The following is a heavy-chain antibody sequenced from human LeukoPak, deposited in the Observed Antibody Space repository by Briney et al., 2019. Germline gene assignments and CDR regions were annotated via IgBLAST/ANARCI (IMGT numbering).Heavy chain of an antibody. CDR1: GHTFTGYY. J-gene: IGHJ5*02. CDR2: INPNSGGT. V-gene: IGHV1-2*02. CDR3: ASLGYYDSSGYRNWFDP. D-gene: IGHD3-22*01. Sequence: GASVKVSCKASGHTFTGYYMHWVRQAPGQGLEWLGWINPNSGGTNYAQKFQGRVTMTRDTSISTAYMELSRLRSDDTAVYYCASLGYYDSSGYRNWFDPWGQGTLVTVSS.